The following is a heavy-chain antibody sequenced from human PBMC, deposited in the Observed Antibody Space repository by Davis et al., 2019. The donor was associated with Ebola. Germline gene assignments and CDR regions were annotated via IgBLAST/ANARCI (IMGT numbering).Heavy chain of an antibody. V-gene: IGHV3-23*01. J-gene: IGHJ4*02. CDR3: AKDYRYSVITSGWGGYYFDY. D-gene: IGHD6-19*01. CDR1: GFTFSSYA. Sequence: GGSLRLSCAASGFTFSSYAMSWVRQAPGKGLEWVSTISGTGDSTYYADSVRGRFTISTDNSKNTLYLQMNSLRAEDTAVYYCAKDYRYSVITSGWGGYYFDYWGQGTLVTVSS. CDR2: ISGTGDST.